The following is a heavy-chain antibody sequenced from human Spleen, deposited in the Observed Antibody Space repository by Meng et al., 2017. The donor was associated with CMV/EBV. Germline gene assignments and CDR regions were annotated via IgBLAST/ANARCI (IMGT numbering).Heavy chain of an antibody. Sequence: QVQLEGSGPGLVKPSETLSLTCTVSGGSISSYYWSWIRQPAGKGLEWIGRIYTSGSTNYNPSLKSRVTMSVDTSKNQFSLKLSSVTAADTAVYYCARGPWGGSYSALPFDYWGQGTLVTVSS. D-gene: IGHD1-26*01. CDR2: IYTSGST. CDR3: ARGPWGGSYSALPFDY. J-gene: IGHJ4*02. CDR1: GGSISSYY. V-gene: IGHV4-4*07.